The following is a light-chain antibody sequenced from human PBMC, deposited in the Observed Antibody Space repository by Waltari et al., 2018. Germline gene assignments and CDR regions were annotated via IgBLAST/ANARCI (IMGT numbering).Light chain of an antibody. CDR1: QSVGDSD. CDR2: AAS. V-gene: IGKV3-20*01. Sequence: NVLTPSPDTLSLSPGETATLPCRASQSVGDSDLAWYQQKPGQSPRLLLYAASNRASGISDRFSGSGSGRDFTLTISSLEPEDFAVYYCHQYGSAPLFGGGTKVEIK. J-gene: IGKJ4*01. CDR3: HQYGSAPL.